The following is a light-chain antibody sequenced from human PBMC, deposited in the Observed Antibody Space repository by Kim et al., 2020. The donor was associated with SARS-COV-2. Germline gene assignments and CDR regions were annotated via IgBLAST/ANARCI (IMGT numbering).Light chain of an antibody. CDR2: NTN. Sequence: GGTVTLTCGLRSGSVSTSYYPSWYQQAPGQAPRTLIYNTNTRSSGVPDRFSGSILGNKAALTITGAQADDESDYYCVLYMGSGIWVFGGGTQLTVL. CDR3: VLYMGSGIWV. J-gene: IGLJ3*02. CDR1: SGSVSTSYY. V-gene: IGLV8-61*01.